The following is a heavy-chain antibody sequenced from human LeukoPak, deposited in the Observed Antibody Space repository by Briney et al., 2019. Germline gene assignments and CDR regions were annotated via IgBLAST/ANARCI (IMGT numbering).Heavy chain of an antibody. D-gene: IGHD2-15*01. J-gene: IGHJ4*02. V-gene: IGHV3-7*01. CDR3: ASSYCSGGSCLIDY. Sequence: PGGSLRLSCAASGFTFSSYWMSWVRQAPGKGLEWVANIKQDGSEKYYVDSVKGRFTISRDNTKNSLYLQMNSLRVEDTAVYYCASSYCSGGSCLIDYWGQGTLVTVSS. CDR2: IKQDGSEK. CDR1: GFTFSSYW.